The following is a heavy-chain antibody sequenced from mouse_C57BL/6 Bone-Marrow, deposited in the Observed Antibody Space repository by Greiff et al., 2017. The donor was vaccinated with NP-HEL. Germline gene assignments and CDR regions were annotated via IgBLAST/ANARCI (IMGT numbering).Heavy chain of an antibody. Sequence: EVQLQESGGGLVKPGGSLKLSCAASGFTFSDYGMHWVRQAPEKGLEWVAYISSGSSTIYYADTVKGRFTISRDNAKNTLFLQMTRLRSEDTAMYYCARPPIYYEYLGFAYWGQGTLVTVSA. J-gene: IGHJ3*01. D-gene: IGHD2-4*01. CDR3: ARPPIYYEYLGFAY. CDR1: GFTFSDYG. CDR2: ISSGSSTI. V-gene: IGHV5-17*01.